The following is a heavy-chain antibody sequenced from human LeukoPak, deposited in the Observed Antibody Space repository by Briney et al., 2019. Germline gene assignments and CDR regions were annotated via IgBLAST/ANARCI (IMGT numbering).Heavy chain of an antibody. CDR2: ISSSGSTI. V-gene: IGHV3-11*01. CDR1: GFTFSDYY. J-gene: IGHJ4*02. D-gene: IGHD3-22*01. CDR3: RGYYYDSSGYFMFDY. Sequence: GGSLRLSCAASGFTFSDYYMSWIRQAPGKGLEWVSYISSSGSTIYYADSVKGRFTISRDNSKNTLYLQMNSLRAEDTAVYYCRGYYYDSSGYFMFDYWGQGTLVTVSS.